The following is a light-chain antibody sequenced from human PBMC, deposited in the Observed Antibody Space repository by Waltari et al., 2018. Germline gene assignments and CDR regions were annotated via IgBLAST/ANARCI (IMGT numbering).Light chain of an antibody. J-gene: IGLJ3*02. CDR1: SSALGVND. CDR2: KSS. Sequence: QSVLTQAPSASGTPGPRVTLSCSGSSSALGVNDVSGYQQFPGTAPSLLIYKSSQRPSGVPDRFSGSKSGTSASLAISGLRSEDEADYYCATWDDRLSFWVFGEGTSLTVL. V-gene: IGLV1-47*01. CDR3: ATWDDRLSFWV.